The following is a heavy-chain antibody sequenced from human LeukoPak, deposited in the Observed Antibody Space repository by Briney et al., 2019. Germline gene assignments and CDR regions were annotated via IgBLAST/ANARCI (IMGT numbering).Heavy chain of an antibody. V-gene: IGHV2-5*02. Sequence: SGPTLVNPTQTLTLTCTFSGFSLSTSGVGGGWIRQHPGKALEWPALIYWDDDKRYSPSLKSRLTITKDTSKNQVVLTMTNMDPVDTATYYFAHRTDAFDIWGQGTMVTVSS. CDR1: GFSLSTSGVG. CDR3: AHRTDAFDI. CDR2: IYWDDDK. J-gene: IGHJ3*02.